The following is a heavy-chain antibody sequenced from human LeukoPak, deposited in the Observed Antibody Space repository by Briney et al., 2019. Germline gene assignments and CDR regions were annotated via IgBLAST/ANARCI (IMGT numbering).Heavy chain of an antibody. CDR1: GGSISSYY. D-gene: IGHD6-6*01. CDR3: ARDTEYSSSSYYYYYYYMDV. J-gene: IGHJ6*03. V-gene: IGHV4-4*07. Sequence: SETLSLTXTVSGGSISSYYWSWIRQPAGKGLEWIGRIYTSGSTNYNPSLKSRVTMSVDTSKNQFSLKLSSVTAADTAVYYCARDTEYSSSSYYYYYYYMDVWGKGTTVTVSS. CDR2: IYTSGST.